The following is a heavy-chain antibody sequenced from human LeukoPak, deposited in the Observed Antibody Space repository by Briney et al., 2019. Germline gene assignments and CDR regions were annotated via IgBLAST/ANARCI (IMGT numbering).Heavy chain of an antibody. V-gene: IGHV4-59*08. CDR2: MYYIEPV. Sequence: SETLSLTCTVSGRSISSYYWSWIRESPGKGLEWIRYMYYIEPVNYNPSFKSRVTISVDTSKNQSSLKLNSVTATDTAVYYCAITGYPRRLIDVLDLWGQGTMVTVSS. D-gene: IGHD1-1*01. CDR3: AITGYPRRLIDVLDL. J-gene: IGHJ3*01. CDR1: GRSISSYY.